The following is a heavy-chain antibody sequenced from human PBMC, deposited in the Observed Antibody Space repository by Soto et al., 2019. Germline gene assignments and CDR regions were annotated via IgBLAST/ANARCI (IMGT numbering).Heavy chain of an antibody. V-gene: IGHV3-33*01. CDR3: ARGLHSLFDY. J-gene: IGHJ4*02. D-gene: IGHD2-21*01. CDR2: IWYDRNNK. Sequence: QVQLVESGGGVVQPGGSLRLSCAASGFTFSNYGMHWVRQALGKGLEWVAVIWYDRNNKYYADSVKGRFTISRDNSNNTLYVQMTSLRAEDTAVYYCARGLHSLFDYWGQGTLVTVSS. CDR1: GFTFSNYG.